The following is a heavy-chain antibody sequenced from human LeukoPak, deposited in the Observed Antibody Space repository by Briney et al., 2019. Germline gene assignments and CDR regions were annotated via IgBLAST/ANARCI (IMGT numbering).Heavy chain of an antibody. D-gene: IGHD3-10*01. Sequence: GGSLRLSCAASGFTFSSYSMNWVRQAPGKGLEWVSYISSSSSYIYYADSVKGRFTISRDNAKNSLYLQMNSLRAEDTAVYYCARGDITMVRGEDYFDYWGQGTLVTVSS. CDR3: ARGDITMVRGEDYFDY. J-gene: IGHJ4*02. CDR1: GFTFSSYS. CDR2: ISSSSSYI. V-gene: IGHV3-21*01.